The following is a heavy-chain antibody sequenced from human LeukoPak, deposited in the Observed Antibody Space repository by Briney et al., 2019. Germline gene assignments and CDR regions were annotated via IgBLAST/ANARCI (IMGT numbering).Heavy chain of an antibody. D-gene: IGHD3-9*01. Sequence: ASVKVSCKASGYTFTSYGISWVRQAPGQGLEWMGWTSAYNGNTNYAQKLQGRVTMTTDTSTSTAYMELRSLRSDDTAVYYCARNYDILTESDYWGQGTLVTVSS. CDR1: GYTFTSYG. J-gene: IGHJ4*02. CDR2: TSAYNGNT. V-gene: IGHV1-18*01. CDR3: ARNYDILTESDY.